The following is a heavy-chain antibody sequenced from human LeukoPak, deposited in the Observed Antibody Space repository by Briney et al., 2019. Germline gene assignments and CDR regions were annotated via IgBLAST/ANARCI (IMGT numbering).Heavy chain of an antibody. V-gene: IGHV3-30*02. CDR2: IRYDGSNK. D-gene: IGHD3-9*01. CDR3: AKDRGYYDILTGHIDH. Sequence: GGSLRLSCAASGFTFSSNDIHWVRQAPGKGLEWVAFIRYDGSNKFCADSVKGRFTISRDNSKHIVHLLMNGLRPEDTAVYYCAKDRGYYDILTGHIDHWGQGTLVTVSS. J-gene: IGHJ4*02. CDR1: GFTFSSND.